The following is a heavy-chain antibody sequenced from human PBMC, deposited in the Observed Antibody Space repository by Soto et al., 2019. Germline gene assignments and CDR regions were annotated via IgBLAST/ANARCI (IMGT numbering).Heavy chain of an antibody. CDR1: GFSFSSFD. CDR3: ARDGTNVSSWYCEL. CDR2: VSDSGGTI. J-gene: IGHJ2*01. V-gene: IGHV3-48*03. D-gene: IGHD6-13*01. Sequence: EVQLVESGGGLVQPGGSQRLSCAASGFSFSSFDMNWVRQAPGKGLEWIAYVSDSGGTIIYADSVKGRFTISRDNAKKSLFLQMNRLRAEYTAFDFCARDGTNVSSWYCELWCRGTVVMVSS.